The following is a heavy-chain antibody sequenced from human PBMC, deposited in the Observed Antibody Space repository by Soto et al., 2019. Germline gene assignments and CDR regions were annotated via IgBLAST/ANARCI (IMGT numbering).Heavy chain of an antibody. CDR1: GASINDNNW. Sequence: QVQLQQSGPGLVKPSETLSLTCAVSGASINDNNWWSWVRQTPGKGLEWIGEVVHWGTTNYNPSLRSRVTISTDKPNNQISLTLSSVTAADSALYYCARHIGVTGTRGFDYWGQGTLVTVSS. CDR3: ARHIGVTGTRGFDY. V-gene: IGHV4-4*02. CDR2: VVHWGTT. D-gene: IGHD6-19*01. J-gene: IGHJ4*02.